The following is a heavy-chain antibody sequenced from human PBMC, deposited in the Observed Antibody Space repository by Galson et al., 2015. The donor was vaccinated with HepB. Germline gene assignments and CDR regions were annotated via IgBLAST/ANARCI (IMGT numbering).Heavy chain of an antibody. CDR2: IYYSGST. J-gene: IGHJ4*02. D-gene: IGHD4-23*01. V-gene: IGHV4-59*08. Sequence: LSLTCTVSGGSISRYYWSWIRQPPGKGLEWIGYIYYSGSTNYNPSLKSRVTISVDTSKNQFSLKLSSVTAADTAVYYCARHYVPYGGNGFFFYWGQGILVTVSS. CDR3: ARHYVPYGGNGFFFY. CDR1: GGSISRYY.